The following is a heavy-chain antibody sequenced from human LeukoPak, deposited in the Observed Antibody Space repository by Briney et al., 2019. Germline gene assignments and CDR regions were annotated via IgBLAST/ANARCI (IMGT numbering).Heavy chain of an antibody. V-gene: IGHV3-11*06. CDR1: GFSFSDYY. J-gene: IGHJ4*02. CDR2: ISSSSSYT. Sequence: PGGSLRLSCAASGFSFSDYYMTWIRQAPGKGLEWVSYISSSSSYTNYADPVKGRFTSSREHAKNSRYLQINSLRAEDTAVYYCARVTSGWYKDYWGQGTLVTVSS. CDR3: ARVTSGWYKDY. D-gene: IGHD6-19*01.